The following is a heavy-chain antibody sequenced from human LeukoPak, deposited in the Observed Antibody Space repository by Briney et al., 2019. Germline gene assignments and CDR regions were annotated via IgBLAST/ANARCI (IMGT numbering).Heavy chain of an antibody. CDR1: GYTFSKYY. J-gene: IGHJ3*02. V-gene: IGHV1-46*01. Sequence: ASVKVSCKASGYTFSKYYIHWVRQAPGQGLEWMGIINSNSTGTIYAQRFQGRATMLGDLSTSTVYMELSSLRSEDTAVYYCARGGNLLDDAIDTWGQGTMVTVSS. CDR3: ARGGNLLDDAIDT. CDR2: INSNSTGT. D-gene: IGHD1-7*01.